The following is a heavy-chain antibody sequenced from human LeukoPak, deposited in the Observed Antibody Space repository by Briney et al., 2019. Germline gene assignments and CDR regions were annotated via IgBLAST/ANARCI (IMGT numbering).Heavy chain of an antibody. J-gene: IGHJ3*02. Sequence: PSQTLSLTCTVSGGSISSGGYYWSWIRQPPGKGLECIGYIFHSGSTYYNPSLKSRVTISVDTSKNQFSLKLSSVTAADTAVYYCARDPWYRGSPFGIWGQGTMVTVSS. CDR1: GGSISSGGYY. CDR2: IFHSGST. D-gene: IGHD2-15*01. V-gene: IGHV4-30-2*01. CDR3: ARDPWYRGSPFGI.